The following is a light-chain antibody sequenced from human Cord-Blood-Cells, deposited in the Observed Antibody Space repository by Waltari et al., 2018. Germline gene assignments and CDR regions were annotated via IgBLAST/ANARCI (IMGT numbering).Light chain of an antibody. Sequence: QSALTQPRSVSGSPGQSVTISCTGTSSDVGGYNYVSWYQQHPGKAPKLMIYDVSKRPTGVPDSFSGSKSGNPASPTISGLQAEDETDYYCCSYAGSYTWVFGGGTKLTV. CDR3: CSYAGSYTWV. V-gene: IGLV2-11*01. CDR1: SSDVGGYNY. J-gene: IGLJ3*02. CDR2: DVS.